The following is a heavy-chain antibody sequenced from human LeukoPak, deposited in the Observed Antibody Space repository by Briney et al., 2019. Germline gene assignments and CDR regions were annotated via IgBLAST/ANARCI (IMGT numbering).Heavy chain of an antibody. D-gene: IGHD2-15*01. J-gene: IGHJ4*02. CDR3: AKYCSGATCSGY. Sequence: PGGSLRLSCAASGFTFRSYAMCWVRQAPGKGPEWVSGITESGDITYYADSVKGRFTISRDNSKNTLYLQMNSLRAEDTAKYYCAKYCSGATCSGYWGQGTLVTVSS. CDR2: ITESGDIT. V-gene: IGHV3-23*01. CDR1: GFTFRSYA.